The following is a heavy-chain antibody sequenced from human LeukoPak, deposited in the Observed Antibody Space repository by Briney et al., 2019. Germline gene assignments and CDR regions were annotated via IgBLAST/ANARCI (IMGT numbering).Heavy chain of an antibody. V-gene: IGHV3-48*03. CDR3: VRDDDVYGFDY. CDR2: ISSGGTTI. D-gene: IGHD3-16*01. CDR1: GFTFSSYE. J-gene: IGHJ4*02. Sequence: GGSLRLSCAASGFTFSSYEMNWVRQAPGKGLEWVSYISSGGTTIYYADSVKGRFTISRDNAKNTLYLQMNSLRVEDTARYYCVRDDDVYGFDYWGQGTGVTVSS.